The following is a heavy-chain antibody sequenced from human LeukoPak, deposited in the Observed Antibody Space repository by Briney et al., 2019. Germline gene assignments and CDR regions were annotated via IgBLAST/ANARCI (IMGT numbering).Heavy chain of an antibody. CDR1: GGSFSGYY. D-gene: IGHD3-22*01. Sequence: SETLSLTCAVYGGSFSGYYWSWIRQPPGKGLEWIGEINHSGSTNYNPSLKSRVTISVDTSKNQFSLQLSAVTVADTAVYYCARAGGTYYYDSSGYYRLRFDYWGQGTLVTVSS. CDR2: INHSGST. J-gene: IGHJ4*02. V-gene: IGHV4-34*01. CDR3: ARAGGTYYYDSSGYYRLRFDY.